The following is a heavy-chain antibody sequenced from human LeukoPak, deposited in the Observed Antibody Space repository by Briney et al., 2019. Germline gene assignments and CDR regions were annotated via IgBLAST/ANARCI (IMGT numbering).Heavy chain of an antibody. CDR1: GFTFSSYS. Sequence: GGSLGLSCAASGFTFSSYSMNWVRQAPGKWLEWVSSISSSSSYIYYADSVKGRFTISRDNAKNSLYLQMNSLRAEDTAVYYCARDPLKRAFDIWGQGTMVTVSS. V-gene: IGHV3-21*01. J-gene: IGHJ3*02. CDR2: ISSSSSYI. CDR3: ARDPLKRAFDI.